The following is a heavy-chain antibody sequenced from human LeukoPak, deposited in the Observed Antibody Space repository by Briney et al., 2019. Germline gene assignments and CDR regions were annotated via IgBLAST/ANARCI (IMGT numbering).Heavy chain of an antibody. V-gene: IGHV3-23*01. Sequence: PGGSLRLSCAASGFPFSSYAMSGVRQAPGKGLEGVSAISGSGGSTYYADSVKGGFTISRDNSKNTLYLQMNSLRAEDTAVYYCAKASKEYDFWSGYYGNDAFDIWGQGTMVTVSS. J-gene: IGHJ3*02. D-gene: IGHD3-3*01. CDR2: ISGSGGST. CDR1: GFPFSSYA. CDR3: AKASKEYDFWSGYYGNDAFDI.